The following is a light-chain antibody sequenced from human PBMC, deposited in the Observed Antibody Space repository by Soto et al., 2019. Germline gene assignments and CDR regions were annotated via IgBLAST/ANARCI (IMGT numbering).Light chain of an antibody. CDR1: SSDVGGYNY. Sequence: QSALTQPPSASGSPGLSVTISCTGTSSDVGGYNYVSWYQQHPGKAPKLMIYEVSKRPSGVPDRFSGSKSGNTASLTVSGLQAEDEADYYCSSYAGSNNLGVFGGGTKVTVL. J-gene: IGLJ2*01. CDR3: SSYAGSNNLGV. V-gene: IGLV2-8*01. CDR2: EVS.